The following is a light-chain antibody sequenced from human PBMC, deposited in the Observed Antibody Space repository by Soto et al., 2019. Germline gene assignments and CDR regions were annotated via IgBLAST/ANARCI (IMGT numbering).Light chain of an antibody. CDR1: ESINDW. CDR3: QQCHSYPWT. V-gene: IGKV1-5*01. CDR2: DGS. J-gene: IGKJ1*01. Sequence: QMTHSPSTLSASVGDRVTITCRASESINDWLAWYQQKPGKAPKLLIYDGSTLERGVPSRFSGSGFGTEFTLTISSLQPDDSATYYCQQCHSYPWTFGQGTKVDIK.